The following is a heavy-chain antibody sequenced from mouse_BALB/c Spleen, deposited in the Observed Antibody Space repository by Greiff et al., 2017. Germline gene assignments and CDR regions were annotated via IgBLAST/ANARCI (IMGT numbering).Heavy chain of an antibody. D-gene: IGHD2-10*02. CDR1: GFTFSSYG. CDR2: INSNGGST. Sequence: EVQGVESGGGLVQPGGSLKLSCAASGFTFSSYGMSWVRQTPDKRLELVATINSNGGSTYYPDSVKGRFTISRDNAKNTLYLQMSSLKSEDTAMYSCARGGYGNYVDYWGQGTTLTVSS. CDR3: ARGGYGNYVDY. J-gene: IGHJ2*01. V-gene: IGHV5-6-3*01.